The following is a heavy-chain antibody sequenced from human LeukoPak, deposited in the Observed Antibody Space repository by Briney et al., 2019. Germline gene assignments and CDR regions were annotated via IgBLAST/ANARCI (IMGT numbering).Heavy chain of an antibody. Sequence: GGSLRLSCAASGFTFSSYAMHWVRQAPGKGLEWVAVISYDGSNKYYADSVKGRFTISRENSKNTLYLQMNSLRTEDTAVYYCANDVAYTFAYWGHGTLVTVSS. CDR1: GFTFSSYA. CDR2: ISYDGSNK. V-gene: IGHV3-30*04. D-gene: IGHD3-16*01. CDR3: ANDVAYTFAY. J-gene: IGHJ4*01.